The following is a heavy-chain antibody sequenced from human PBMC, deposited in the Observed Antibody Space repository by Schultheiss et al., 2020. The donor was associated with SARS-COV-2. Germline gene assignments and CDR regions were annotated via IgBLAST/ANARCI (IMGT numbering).Heavy chain of an antibody. J-gene: IGHJ6*02. V-gene: IGHV3-48*01. CDR3: ARETDYYGMDV. CDR1: GFTFSSYS. Sequence: GESLKISCAASGFTFSSYSMNWVRQAPGKGLEWVSYISSSGSTIYHADSVKGRFTISRDNSKNTLYLQMNSLRAEDTAVYYCARETDYYGMDVWGQGTTVTVSS. CDR2: ISSSGSTI.